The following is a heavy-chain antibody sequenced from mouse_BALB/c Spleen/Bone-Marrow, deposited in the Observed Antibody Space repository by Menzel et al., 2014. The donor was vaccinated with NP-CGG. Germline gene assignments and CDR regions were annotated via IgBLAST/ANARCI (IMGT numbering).Heavy chain of an antibody. CDR3: TRGRRDAMDY. J-gene: IGHJ4*01. CDR1: GYTFTSYY. CDR2: INPSNGGT. Sequence: QVQLQQSGAELVKPGASVKLSCKASGYTFTSYYMYWVKRRPGQGLEWIEEINPSNGGTNFNGKFKSKATLTVDKSSSTAYMQLSSLTSEDSAVYYCTRGRRDAMDYWGQGTSVTVSS. V-gene: IGHV1S81*02.